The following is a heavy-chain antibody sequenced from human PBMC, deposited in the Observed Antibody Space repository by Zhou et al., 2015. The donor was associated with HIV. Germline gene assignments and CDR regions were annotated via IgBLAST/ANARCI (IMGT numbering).Heavy chain of an antibody. CDR2: ISAYNGNT. J-gene: IGHJ3*02. CDR1: GYTFTSYG. CDR3: ARVLSVAGTGDAFDI. V-gene: IGHV1-18*01. Sequence: QVQLVQSGAEVKKPGASVKVSCKASGYTFTSYGVNWVRQAPGQGLEWMGWISAYNGNTNYVQKLHGRVTMTTDTSTSTAYMXLRSLRSDDTAVYYCARVLSVAGTGDAFDIWGQGTMVTVSS. D-gene: IGHD6-19*01.